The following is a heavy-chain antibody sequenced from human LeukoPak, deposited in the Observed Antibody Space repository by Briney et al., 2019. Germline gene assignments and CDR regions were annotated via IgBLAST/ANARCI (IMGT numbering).Heavy chain of an antibody. CDR3: ARHYCDSTRCSPRFDP. D-gene: IGHD2-2*01. J-gene: IGHJ5*02. Sequence: SETLSLTCTVSGGFISSYYWSWIRQPAGKGLEWIGRIYSSGSTNYNPSLKSRVTMSVDASKSQFSLKLSSVTAADTAVYSCARHYCDSTRCSPRFDPWGQGTLVTVSS. CDR2: IYSSGST. V-gene: IGHV4-4*07. CDR1: GGFISSYY.